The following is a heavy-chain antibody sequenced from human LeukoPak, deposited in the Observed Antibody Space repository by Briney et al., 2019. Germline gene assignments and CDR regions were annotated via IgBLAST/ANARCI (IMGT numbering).Heavy chain of an antibody. CDR1: GGTFSSYA. Sequence: ASVKVSCKASGGTFSSYAISWVRQAPGQGLEWMGWISAYSPKTNYAQKFQGRVTMTTDTSTSTAYMELRSLRSDDTAVYYCARDLTMVQVFHALDMWGQGTMVTVSS. J-gene: IGHJ3*02. CDR3: ARDLTMVQVFHALDM. V-gene: IGHV1-18*01. D-gene: IGHD3-10*01. CDR2: ISAYSPKT.